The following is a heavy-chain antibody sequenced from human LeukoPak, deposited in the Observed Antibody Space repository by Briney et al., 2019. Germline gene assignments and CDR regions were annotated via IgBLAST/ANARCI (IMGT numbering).Heavy chain of an antibody. CDR3: ARERVGYGAHPDY. V-gene: IGHV4-31*03. D-gene: IGHD4-17*01. Sequence: SETLSLTCTVSGGSISSGGYYWSWIRQHPGKGLEWIGYIYYSGSTYYNPSPKSRVTISVDTSKNQFSLKLSSVTAADTAVYYCARERVGYGAHPDYWGQGTLVTVSS. CDR2: IYYSGST. J-gene: IGHJ4*02. CDR1: GGSISSGGYY.